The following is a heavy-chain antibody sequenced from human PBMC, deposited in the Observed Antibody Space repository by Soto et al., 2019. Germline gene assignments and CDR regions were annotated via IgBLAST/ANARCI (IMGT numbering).Heavy chain of an antibody. J-gene: IGHJ4*02. Sequence: ASVKVSCKASGYTFTSYAMHWVRQAPGQRLEWMGWINAGNGNTKYSQKFQGRVTITRDTSASTAYMELSSLRSEDTAVYYCATHRGAAAGPYYFDYWGPGTLVTVSS. D-gene: IGHD6-13*01. V-gene: IGHV1-3*01. CDR1: GYTFTSYA. CDR3: ATHRGAAAGPYYFDY. CDR2: INAGNGNT.